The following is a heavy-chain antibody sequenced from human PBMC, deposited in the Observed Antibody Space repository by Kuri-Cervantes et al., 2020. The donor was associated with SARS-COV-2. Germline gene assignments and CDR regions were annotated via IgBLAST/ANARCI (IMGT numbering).Heavy chain of an antibody. CDR2: ISAYNGNT. Sequence: GESLKISCKASGYTFTSYGISWVRQAPGQGLEWMGWISAYNGNTNYAQKLQGRVTMTTDTSTSTAYMELRSLRSDDTAVYYCARASSYTITIFGVAPFDPWGQGTLVTVSS. CDR1: GYTFTSYG. J-gene: IGHJ5*02. D-gene: IGHD3-3*01. V-gene: IGHV1-18*01. CDR3: ARASSYTITIFGVAPFDP.